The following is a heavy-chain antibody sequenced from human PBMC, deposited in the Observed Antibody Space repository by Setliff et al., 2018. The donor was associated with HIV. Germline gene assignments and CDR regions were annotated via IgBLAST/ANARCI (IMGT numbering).Heavy chain of an antibody. Sequence: NPSETLSLTCTVSGGSISISDWSWIRQPPGKGLEWIGCIYTSGNTNYDPSLKSRVTISVDTSKNQFSLKLASVTAADTAVYYCARGLSFYDPGGFDYWGQGTLVTVSS. CDR3: ARGLSFYDPGGFDY. CDR2: IYTSGNT. D-gene: IGHD3-22*01. CDR1: GGSISISD. J-gene: IGHJ4*02. V-gene: IGHV4-4*09.